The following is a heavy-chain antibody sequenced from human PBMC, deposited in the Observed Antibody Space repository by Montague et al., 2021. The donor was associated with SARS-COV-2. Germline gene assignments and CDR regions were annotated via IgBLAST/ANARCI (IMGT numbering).Heavy chain of an antibody. Sequence: SETLSLTCAVYGGSFSNHYWSWIRQPPGKGLEWTGESNERGITNYNPSLQSRVTISVDTSKNQFSLRLHSVTAADTAVYYCARGRLSVSMAVVVFLGGLYYLDAWGKGTPVAVSS. CDR1: GGSFSNHY. J-gene: IGHJ6*03. D-gene: IGHD3-22*01. CDR2: SNERGIT. CDR3: ARGRLSVSMAVVVFLGGLYYLDA. V-gene: IGHV4-34*01.